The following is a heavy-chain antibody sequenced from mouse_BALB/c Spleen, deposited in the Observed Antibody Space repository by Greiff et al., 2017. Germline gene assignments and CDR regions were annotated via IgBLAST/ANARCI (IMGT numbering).Heavy chain of an antibody. Sequence: EVMLVESGGGLVKPGGSLKLSCAASGFAFSSYDMSWVRQTPEKRLEWVAYISSGGGSTYYPDTVKGRFTISRDNAKNTLYLQMSSLKSEDTAMYYCARYRYDSVYAMDYWGQGTSVTVSS. CDR1: GFAFSSYD. CDR3: ARYRYDSVYAMDY. D-gene: IGHD2-14*01. CDR2: ISSGGGST. J-gene: IGHJ4*01. V-gene: IGHV5-12-1*01.